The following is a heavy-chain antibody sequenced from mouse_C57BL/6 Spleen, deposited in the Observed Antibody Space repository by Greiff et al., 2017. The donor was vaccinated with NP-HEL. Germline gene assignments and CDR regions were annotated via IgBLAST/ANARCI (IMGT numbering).Heavy chain of an antibody. J-gene: IGHJ2*01. V-gene: IGHV5-17*01. CDR2: ISSGSSTI. CDR3: ARPIYDSLRGFDY. Sequence: DVQLVESGGGLVKPGGSLKLSCAASGFTFSDYGMHWVRQAPEKGLEWVAYISSGSSTIYYADTVKGRFTISRDNAKNTLFLQMTSLRSEDTAMYYCARPIYDSLRGFDYWGQGTTLTVSS. CDR1: GFTFSDYG. D-gene: IGHD2-3*01.